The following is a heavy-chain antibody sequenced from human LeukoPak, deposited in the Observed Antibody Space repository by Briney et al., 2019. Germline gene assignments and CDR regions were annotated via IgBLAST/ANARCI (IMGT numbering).Heavy chain of an antibody. CDR1: GYTFTSYY. J-gene: IGHJ4*02. V-gene: IGHV1-18*04. D-gene: IGHD2-8*02. CDR3: SRVDTVLETLFDY. CDR2: INTYNGNT. Sequence: GASVTVSCKASGYTFTSYYMHWVRQAPGQGLEWMGWINTYNGNTHYAQNLQGRVTMTTDTSTSTAYMELRSLRSDDTAVYYCSRVDTVLETLFDYWGQGTLVTVSS.